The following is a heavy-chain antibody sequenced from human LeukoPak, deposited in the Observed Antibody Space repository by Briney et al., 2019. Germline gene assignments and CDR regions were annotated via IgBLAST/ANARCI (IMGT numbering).Heavy chain of an antibody. CDR3: ARSLAIFGVVTD. D-gene: IGHD3-3*01. V-gene: IGHV4-30-4*08. CDR1: GGSISSGDYY. Sequence: SETLSLTCTVSGGSISSGDYYWSWIRQPPGKGLEWIGYIYYSGSTYYNPSLKSRVTISVDTSKNQFSLKLSSVTAADTAVYYCARSLAIFGVVTDWGQGTLVTVSS. J-gene: IGHJ4*02. CDR2: IYYSGST.